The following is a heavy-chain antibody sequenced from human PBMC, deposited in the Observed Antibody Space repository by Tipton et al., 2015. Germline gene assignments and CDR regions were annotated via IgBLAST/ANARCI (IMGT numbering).Heavy chain of an antibody. CDR3: ARAHGDCITTTCYFDF. J-gene: IGHJ4*02. D-gene: IGHD3-10*01. CDR1: GFTFSSYG. Sequence: SLRLSCAASGFTFSSYGMHWVRQAPGKGLEWVAVIWDDGSNKYYGDSVRGRLTISRDDFENTLYLQMYSLRAEDTAVYYCARAHGDCITTTCYFDFWGQGTLVTVSS. V-gene: IGHV3-33*01. CDR2: IWDDGSNK.